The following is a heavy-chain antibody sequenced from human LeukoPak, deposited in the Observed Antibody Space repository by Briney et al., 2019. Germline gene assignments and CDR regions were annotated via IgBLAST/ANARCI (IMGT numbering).Heavy chain of an antibody. CDR1: GGSISGFF. V-gene: IGHV4-59*01. Sequence: SETLSLTCTVSGGSISGFFWSWIRQPPGKGLEWIGYIYYSGSTNYNPSLKSRVTISVDTSKNQFSLKLSSVTAADTAVYYCAREDHMVRGVIFDYWGQGTLVTVSS. CDR2: IYYSGST. D-gene: IGHD3-10*01. J-gene: IGHJ4*02. CDR3: AREDHMVRGVIFDY.